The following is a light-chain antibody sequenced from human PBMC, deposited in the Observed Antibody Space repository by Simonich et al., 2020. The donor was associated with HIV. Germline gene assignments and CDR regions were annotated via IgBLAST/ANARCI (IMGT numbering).Light chain of an antibody. CDR2: GAS. CDR3: QQYDNWPT. V-gene: IGKV3-15*01. Sequence: EIVLTQSPVTLSVSPGERATPTSRASQSVSSNLAWYQQKPGQAPRLLVYGASTRATGIPARFSGSGSVTEVALTISTMQSEDFAVYYCQQYDNWPTFGQGTKVEIK. CDR1: QSVSSN. J-gene: IGKJ1*01.